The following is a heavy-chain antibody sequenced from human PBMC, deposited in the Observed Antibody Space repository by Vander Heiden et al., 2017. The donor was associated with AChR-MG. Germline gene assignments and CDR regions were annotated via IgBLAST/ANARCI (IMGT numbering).Heavy chain of an antibody. CDR2: ISWNSGSI. D-gene: IGHD2-15*01. CDR3: AKDKRVVLSHGMDV. Sequence: EVQLVESGGGLVQPGRSLRLSCAASGFPFADYAMHWVRQAPGKGLEWVSGISWNSGSIGYADSVKGRFTISRDNAKNSLYLQMNSLRAEDTALYYCAKDKRVVLSHGMDVWGQGTTVTVSS. CDR1: GFPFADYA. V-gene: IGHV3-9*01. J-gene: IGHJ6*02.